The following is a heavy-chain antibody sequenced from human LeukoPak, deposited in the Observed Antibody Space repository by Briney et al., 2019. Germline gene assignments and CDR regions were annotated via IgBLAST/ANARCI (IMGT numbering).Heavy chain of an antibody. J-gene: IGHJ4*02. D-gene: IGHD3-3*01. V-gene: IGHV3-7*03. Sequence: GGSLRLSCAASGFTFSDSWMSWVRQAPGKGLEWVANMNQDGSAKGYVDSVKGRFTISRDNARNSLYLQMNSLRAEDTAVYYCARGGGRFLEWLLYYFDYWGQGTLVTVSS. CDR1: GFTFSDSW. CDR2: MNQDGSAK. CDR3: ARGGGRFLEWLLYYFDY.